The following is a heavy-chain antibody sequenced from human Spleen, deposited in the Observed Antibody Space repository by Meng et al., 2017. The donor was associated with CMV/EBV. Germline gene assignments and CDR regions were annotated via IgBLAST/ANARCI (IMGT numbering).Heavy chain of an antibody. D-gene: IGHD3-10*01. CDR1: GHISICSSF. V-gene: IGHV4-39*01. J-gene: IGHJ3*02. CDR2: VYYSGAG. Sequence: GHISICSSFWGWIGPPRGKGLVWIGSVYYSGAGYYNPSLKSRVTISVDTSKNQCSLKLSSVTAADTAVYFCASQNYYGSGVIDAFDIWGQETMVTVSS. CDR3: ASQNYYGSGVIDAFDI.